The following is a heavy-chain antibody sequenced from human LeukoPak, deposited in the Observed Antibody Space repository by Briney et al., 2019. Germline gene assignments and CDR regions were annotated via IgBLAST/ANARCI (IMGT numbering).Heavy chain of an antibody. Sequence: SETLSLTCTVSGGSIVNYYWSWIRQPPGKGLEWIGEINHSGSTNYNPSLKSRVTISVDTSKNQFSLKLSSVTAADTAVYYCARGGESIAAAYFDYWGQGTLVTVSS. CDR3: ARGGESIAAAYFDY. CDR2: INHSGST. D-gene: IGHD6-13*01. V-gene: IGHV4-34*01. J-gene: IGHJ4*02. CDR1: GGSIVNYY.